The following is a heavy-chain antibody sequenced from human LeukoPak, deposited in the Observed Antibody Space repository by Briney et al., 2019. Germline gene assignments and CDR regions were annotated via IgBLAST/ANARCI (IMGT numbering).Heavy chain of an antibody. V-gene: IGHV3-48*04. CDR2: ISSSSSTI. J-gene: IGHJ3*02. Sequence: PGGSLRLSCAASGFTFSSYSMNWVRQAPGKGLEWVSYISSSSSTIYYADSVKGRFTISRDNAKNSLYLQMNSLRAEDTAVYYCARDLFLPYRFHYAFDIWGQGTMVTVSS. CDR1: GFTFSSYS. D-gene: IGHD2-21*01. CDR3: ARDLFLPYRFHYAFDI.